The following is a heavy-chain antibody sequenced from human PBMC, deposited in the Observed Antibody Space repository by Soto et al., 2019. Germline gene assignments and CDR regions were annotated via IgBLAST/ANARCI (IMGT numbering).Heavy chain of an antibody. V-gene: IGHV3-21*01. CDR1: GFTFSSYS. Sequence: EVQLVESGGGLVKPGGSLRLSCAASGFTFSSYSMNWVRQAPGKGLEWVSSISSSSSYIYYADSVKGRFTIPRDNAKNSLYLQMNSLRAEDTAVYYCARKTDYGDYGGGSGYWGQGTLVTVSS. J-gene: IGHJ4*02. CDR2: ISSSSSYI. CDR3: ARKTDYGDYGGGSGY. D-gene: IGHD4-17*01.